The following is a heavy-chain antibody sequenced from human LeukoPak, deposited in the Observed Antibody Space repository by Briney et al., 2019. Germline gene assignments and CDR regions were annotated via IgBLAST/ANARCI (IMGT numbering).Heavy chain of an antibody. CDR3: ARVSGWPDPCDAFDI. CDR2: ISYDGSNK. D-gene: IGHD3-10*01. J-gene: IGHJ3*02. Sequence: GGSLRLSCAASGFTFSSYAMHWVRQAPGKGLEWVAVISYDGSNKYYADPVKGRFTTSRDNSKNTLYLQMNSLRAEDTAVYYCARVSGWPDPCDAFDIWGQGTMVTVSS. CDR1: GFTFSSYA. V-gene: IGHV3-30-3*01.